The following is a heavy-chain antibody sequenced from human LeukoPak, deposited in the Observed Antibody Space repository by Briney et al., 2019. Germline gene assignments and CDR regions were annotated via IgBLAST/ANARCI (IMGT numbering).Heavy chain of an antibody. D-gene: IGHD3/OR15-3a*01. CDR2: IYYSGST. V-gene: IGHV4-59*01. CDR3: ARIASGTGSFYFDY. CDR1: GGSISSYY. Sequence: PSETLSLTCTVSGGSISSYYWSWIRQPPGKGLEWIGYIYYSGSTNYNPSLKSRVTISVDTSKNQFSLKLSSVTAADTAVYYCARIASGTGSFYFDYWGQGTLVTVSS. J-gene: IGHJ4*02.